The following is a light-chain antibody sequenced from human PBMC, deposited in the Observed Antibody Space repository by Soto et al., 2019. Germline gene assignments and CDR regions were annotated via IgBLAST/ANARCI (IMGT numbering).Light chain of an antibody. CDR3: QQYYSTPLT. Sequence: DTQITQSPSTLSRSLGDTVPITCRASQTISSWLAWYQQKPGKAPKLLIYKASTLKSGVPSRFSGSGSGTDFTLTISSLQAEDVAVYYCQQYYSTPLTFGGGTKADIK. V-gene: IGKV1-5*03. CDR2: KAS. J-gene: IGKJ4*01. CDR1: QTISSW.